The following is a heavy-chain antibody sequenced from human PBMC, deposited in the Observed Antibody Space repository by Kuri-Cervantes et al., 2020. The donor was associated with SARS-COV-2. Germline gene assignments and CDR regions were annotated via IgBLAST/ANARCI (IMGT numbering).Heavy chain of an antibody. CDR3: SRTYDSSGSLYYYYYMDV. V-gene: IGHV3-33*05. J-gene: IGHJ6*03. CDR2: TSADRTKE. D-gene: IGHD3-22*01. CDR1: GFTLSGYG. Sequence: GESLKISCAASGFTLSGYGIHWVRQAPGKGLEWVAATSADRTKEYYLDSVKGRFAISRDNSKNTVYLQINSLRAEDTAVYYCSRTYDSSGSLYYYYYMDVWGKGTTVTVSS.